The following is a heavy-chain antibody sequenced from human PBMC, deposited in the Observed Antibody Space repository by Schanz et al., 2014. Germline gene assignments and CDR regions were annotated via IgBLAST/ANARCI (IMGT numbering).Heavy chain of an antibody. CDR3: AKDGIMVQGVIWERYFDS. CDR2: ISSSGSSI. V-gene: IGHV3-21*04. D-gene: IGHD3-10*01. CDR1: GFTFNNFN. Sequence: VQLVESGGGLVKPGGSLRLSCAASGFTFNNFNMNWVRQAPGKGLEWVSSISSSGSSIYYADSVKGRFTISRDNAKNSLYLQMNSLRAEDTALYYCAKDGIMVQGVIWERYFDSWGQGTLVTVSS. J-gene: IGHJ4*02.